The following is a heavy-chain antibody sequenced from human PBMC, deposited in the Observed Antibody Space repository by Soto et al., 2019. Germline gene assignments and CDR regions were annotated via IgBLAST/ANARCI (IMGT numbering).Heavy chain of an antibody. J-gene: IGHJ6*02. CDR1: GGTFSSYA. CDR2: IIPIFGTA. V-gene: IGHV1-69*06. D-gene: IGHD2-8*01. Sequence: GASVKVSCKASGGTFSSYAISWVRQAPGQGLEWMGGIIPIFGTANYAQKFQGRVTITADKSTSTAYMELSSLRSEDTAVYYCARAGFSMGYYGMDVWGQGTTVTVSS. CDR3: ARAGFSMGYYGMDV.